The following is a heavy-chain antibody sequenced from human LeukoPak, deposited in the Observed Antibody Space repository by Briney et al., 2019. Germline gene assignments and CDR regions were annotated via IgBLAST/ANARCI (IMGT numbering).Heavy chain of an antibody. J-gene: IGHJ4*02. V-gene: IGHV3-30*02. Sequence: PGGSLRLSCAASGFTFSSYGINWIRQAPGKGLEWVAFIRYDTINKYYADSVKGRFTISRDNSKNTLYLQMNSLRAEDTAVYYCAKGRWYFDYWGQGTLVTVSS. CDR3: AKGRWYFDY. CDR1: GFTFSSYG. CDR2: IRYDTINK. D-gene: IGHD2-15*01.